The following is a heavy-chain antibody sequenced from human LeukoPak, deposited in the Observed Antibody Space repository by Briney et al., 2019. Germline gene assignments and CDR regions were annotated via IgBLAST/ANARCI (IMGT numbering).Heavy chain of an antibody. CDR2: ISGSGGST. V-gene: IGHV3-23*01. CDR3: AKDQANYYYNSSGYVQ. D-gene: IGHD3-22*01. Sequence: PGGSLRLSCAASGFTFRSYAMSWVRQAPGKGLEWVSGISGSGGSTYYADSVKGRFTISRDNSKNTLYLQMNSLRAEDTAVYYCAKDQANYYYNSSGYVQWGQGTLVTVSS. J-gene: IGHJ4*02. CDR1: GFTFRSYA.